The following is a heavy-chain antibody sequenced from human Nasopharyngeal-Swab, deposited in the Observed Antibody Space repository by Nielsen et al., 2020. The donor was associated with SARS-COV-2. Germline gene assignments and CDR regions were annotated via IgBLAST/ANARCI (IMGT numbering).Heavy chain of an antibody. Sequence: GSLRLSCTVSGGSISSYYWSWIRQPPGKGLECIGYIYYSGSTNYNPSLKSRVTISVDTSKNQFSLKLTSVTAADTAVYYCASHVYSSSWYPADAFDIWGQGTMVTVSS. CDR3: ASHVYSSSWYPADAFDI. CDR2: IYYSGST. D-gene: IGHD6-13*01. CDR1: GGSISSYY. V-gene: IGHV4-59*13. J-gene: IGHJ3*02.